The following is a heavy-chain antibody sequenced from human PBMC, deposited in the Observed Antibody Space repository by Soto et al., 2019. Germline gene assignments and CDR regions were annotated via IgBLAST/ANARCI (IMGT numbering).Heavy chain of an antibody. CDR1: GYTFSSYG. Sequence: ASVKVSCKASGYTFSSYGISWVRQAPGQGLEWMGWISAYNRNTNYAQKLQGRVTMTTDTSTSTAYIELRSLRSDDTAVYYCARGVCGGDCYSYFDYWGQGTLVTVSS. D-gene: IGHD2-21*02. V-gene: IGHV1-18*01. CDR2: ISAYNRNT. J-gene: IGHJ4*02. CDR3: ARGVCGGDCYSYFDY.